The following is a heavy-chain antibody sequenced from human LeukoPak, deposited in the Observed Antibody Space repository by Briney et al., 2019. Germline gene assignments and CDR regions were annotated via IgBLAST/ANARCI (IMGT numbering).Heavy chain of an antibody. J-gene: IGHJ5*02. CDR3: ARQPWGIRGVQRRGWFDP. CDR1: GGSFSGYY. D-gene: IGHD3-10*01. Sequence: PSETLSLTCAVYGGSFSGYYWSWIRQPPGKGLEWIGEINHSGSTNHNPSLKSRISISLDTSKNQFSLKLSSVTAADTALYYCARQPWGIRGVQRRGWFDPWGQGTLVTVSS. V-gene: IGHV4-34*01. CDR2: INHSGST.